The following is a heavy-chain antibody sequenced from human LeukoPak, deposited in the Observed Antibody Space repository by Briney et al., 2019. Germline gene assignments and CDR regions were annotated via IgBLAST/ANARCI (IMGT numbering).Heavy chain of an antibody. CDR3: ARLPGYPSSSSPWYLDY. V-gene: IGHV5-51*01. D-gene: IGHD6-13*01. CDR2: IYPGDSDT. J-gene: IGHJ4*02. CDR1: GYSFTSYW. Sequence: GESLKISCKGSGYSFTSYWIGWVRQMPGKGLEWMGIIYPGDSDTRYSPSFQGQVTISADKSISTAYLQWSSLKASDTAMYYCARLPGYPSSSSPWYLDYWGQGTLVTVSS.